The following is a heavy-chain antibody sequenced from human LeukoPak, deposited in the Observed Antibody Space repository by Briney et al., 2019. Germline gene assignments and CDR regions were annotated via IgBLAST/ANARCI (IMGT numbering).Heavy chain of an antibody. CDR2: IANKRNRYTT. V-gene: IGHV3-72*01. J-gene: IGHJ3*01. Sequence: PGGSLRLSCVDSGFTFTNAWMSWVRQAPGKGLEWVGRIANKRNRYTTEYATSVRGRFVISRDDSKDSLFLQMNDLKTEDTAVYHCTRGYSGANVYAFDVWGQGTMVTVSA. CDR3: TRGYSGANVYAFDV. D-gene: IGHD5-12*01. CDR1: GFTFTNAW.